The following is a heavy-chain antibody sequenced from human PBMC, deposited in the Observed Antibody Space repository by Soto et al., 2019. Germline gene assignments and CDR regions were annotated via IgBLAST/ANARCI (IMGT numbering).Heavy chain of an antibody. J-gene: IGHJ4*02. D-gene: IGHD6-6*01. CDR1: GYTFTSYG. CDR3: ARDRGSSPDSGVDY. V-gene: IGHV1-18*01. Sequence: ASVKVSCKASGYTFTSYGISWLRQAPGQGLEWMGWISAYNGNTNYAQKLQGRVTMTTDTSTSTAYMELRSLRSDDTAVYYCARDRGSSPDSGVDYWGQGTLVTVSS. CDR2: ISAYNGNT.